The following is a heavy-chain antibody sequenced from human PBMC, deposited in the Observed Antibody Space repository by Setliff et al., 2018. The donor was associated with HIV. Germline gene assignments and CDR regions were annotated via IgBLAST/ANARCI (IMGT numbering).Heavy chain of an antibody. D-gene: IGHD4-17*01. Sequence: PSETLSLTCTVSGGSMRVSNYYWGWIRQPPGKGLEWIGSISYSGSTYYNPSLKSRVTMSVDTSKNQFSLKLTSVTAADTAVYYCARDGYGDYEGYYYYYMDVWGKGTTVTVSS. V-gene: IGHV4-39*02. CDR1: GGSMRVSNYY. J-gene: IGHJ6*03. CDR2: ISYSGST. CDR3: ARDGYGDYEGYYYYYMDV.